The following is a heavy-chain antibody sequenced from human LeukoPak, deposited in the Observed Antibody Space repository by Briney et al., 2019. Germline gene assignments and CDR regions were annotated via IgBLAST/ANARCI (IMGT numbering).Heavy chain of an antibody. CDR2: IYYSGST. Sequence: SETLSLTCTVSGDSITSATCYWVWIRQPPGKGLEWIGSIYYSGSTYYNPSLKSPVTISVDTSKNQFSLKLSSVTAADTAMYYCARGGPFDYYSSGGFDYWGQGTLVTVSS. CDR1: GDSITSATCY. J-gene: IGHJ4*02. V-gene: IGHV4-39*07. D-gene: IGHD3-10*01. CDR3: ARGGPFDYYSSGGFDY.